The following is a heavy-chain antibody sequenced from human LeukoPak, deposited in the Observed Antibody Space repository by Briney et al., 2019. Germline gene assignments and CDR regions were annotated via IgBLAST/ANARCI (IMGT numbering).Heavy chain of an antibody. CDR2: ISGSGGST. Sequence: GGSLRLSCAASGFTFSSYAMSWVRQAPGKGLEWVSAISGSGGSTYYADSVKGRFTISRGNSKNTLYLQMNSLRAEDTAVYYCAKEGDGDYYDSSGYSYLDYWGQGTLVTVSS. D-gene: IGHD3-22*01. V-gene: IGHV3-23*01. CDR1: GFTFSSYA. CDR3: AKEGDGDYYDSSGYSYLDY. J-gene: IGHJ4*02.